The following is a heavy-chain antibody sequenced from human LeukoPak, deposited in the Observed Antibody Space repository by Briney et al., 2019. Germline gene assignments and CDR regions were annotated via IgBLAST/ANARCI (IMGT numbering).Heavy chain of an antibody. D-gene: IGHD3-22*01. Sequence: PGRSLRLSCAAAGFTFDDYGMSWVRQAPGKGLEWVSGINWNGGSTGYADSVKGQFTISRDNAKNSLYLQMNSLRAEDTALYHCARDFGYDSSGYYYPGSDYWGQGTLVTVSS. CDR1: GFTFDDYG. CDR2: INWNGGST. V-gene: IGHV3-20*01. CDR3: ARDFGYDSSGYYYPGSDY. J-gene: IGHJ4*02.